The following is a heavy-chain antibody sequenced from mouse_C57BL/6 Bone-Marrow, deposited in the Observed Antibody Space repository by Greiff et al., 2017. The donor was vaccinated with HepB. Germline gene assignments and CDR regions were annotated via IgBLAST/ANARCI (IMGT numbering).Heavy chain of an antibody. CDR3: AKEETRRGACTTVIAGYWYFDV. CDR1: GFTFSSYG. D-gene: IGHD1-1*01. Sequence: DVMLVESGGDLVKPGGSLKLSCAASGFTFSSYGMSWVRQTPEKRLEWVATICSGGSYTYYPDSVKGRFTLSRDNANNTLYLQMSSLTSEDTAMYYCAKEETRRGACTTVIAGYWYFDVGGRGTTVTVSS. V-gene: IGHV5-6*02. J-gene: IGHJ1*03. CDR2: ICSGGSYT.